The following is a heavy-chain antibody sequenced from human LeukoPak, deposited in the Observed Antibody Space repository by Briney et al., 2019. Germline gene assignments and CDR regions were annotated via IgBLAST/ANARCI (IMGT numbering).Heavy chain of an antibody. J-gene: IGHJ5*02. CDR1: GGSFSGYY. CDR3: ARGENYGGNSHWFDP. Sequence: SETLSLTRAVYGGSFSGYYWSWIRQPPGKGLEWIGEINHSGSTNYNPSLKSRVTISVDTSKNQFSLKLSSVTVADTAVYYCARGENYGGNSHWFDPWGQGTLVTVPS. V-gene: IGHV4-34*01. D-gene: IGHD4-23*01. CDR2: INHSGST.